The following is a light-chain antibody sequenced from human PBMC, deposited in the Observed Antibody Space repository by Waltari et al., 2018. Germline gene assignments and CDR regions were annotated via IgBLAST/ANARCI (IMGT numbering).Light chain of an antibody. CDR3: SSYMDTTALEL. CDR1: SSAIGSYNS. J-gene: IGLJ2*01. CDR2: DVT. Sequence: QSALTQPASVSGSPGQSITISCTGTSSAIGSYNSVSWYQQHPGKAPKLIIFDVTNRPSGVSNRFSGSKSGITASLIISGLQGEDEADYYCSSYMDTTALELFGGGTSLTVL. V-gene: IGLV2-14*03.